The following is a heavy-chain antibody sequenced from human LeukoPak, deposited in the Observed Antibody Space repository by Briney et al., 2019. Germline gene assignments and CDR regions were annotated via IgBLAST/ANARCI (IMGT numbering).Heavy chain of an antibody. V-gene: IGHV3-9*01. J-gene: IGHJ4*02. CDR3: AKGGVAVAGTPNQGYFDY. CDR1: GFTFGGFA. CDR2: ISWNSALI. D-gene: IGHD6-19*01. Sequence: GGSLRPSCVASGFTFGGFAMHWVRLTPAKGLEWVAGISWNSALIAYADSVKGRFTISRDNARNSLYLQMNSLRPEDTAFYYCAKGGVAVAGTPNQGYFDYWGQGTLVTVSS.